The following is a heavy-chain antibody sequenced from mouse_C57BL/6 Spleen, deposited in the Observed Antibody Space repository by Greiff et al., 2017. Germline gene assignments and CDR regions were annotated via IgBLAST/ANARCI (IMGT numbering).Heavy chain of an antibody. D-gene: IGHD2-1*01. CDR3: TRGGGDYGNYHDY. J-gene: IGHJ2*01. CDR2: IDPETGGT. CDR1: GYTFTDYE. Sequence: SGAELVRPGASVTLSCKASGYTFTDYEMHWVKQTPVHGLEWIGAIDPETGGTAYNQKFKGKAILTADKSSSTAYMELRSLTSEDSAVYYCTRGGGDYGNYHDYWGQGTTLTVSS. V-gene: IGHV1-15*01.